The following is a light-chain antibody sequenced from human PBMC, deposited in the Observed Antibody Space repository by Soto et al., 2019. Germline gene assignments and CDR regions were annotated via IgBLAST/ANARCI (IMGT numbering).Light chain of an antibody. V-gene: IGKV1-8*01. CDR3: QQYYSYLSIT. J-gene: IGKJ5*01. Sequence: AIRMTHSPSSFSASTLYRVTITFLSSQGISSYLAWYQQKPGKAPKLLIYAASTLQSGVPSRFSGSGSGTDFTLTISCLQSEDFATYYCQQYYSYLSITFGQGTRLEIK. CDR1: QGISSY. CDR2: AAS.